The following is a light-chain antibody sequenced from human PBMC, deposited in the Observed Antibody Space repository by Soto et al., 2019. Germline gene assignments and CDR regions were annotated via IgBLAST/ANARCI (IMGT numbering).Light chain of an antibody. CDR1: QSVSSK. CDR3: QQYSSWPPWT. Sequence: EIVMTQSPATLSVSPGEGATLSCRASQSVSSKLAWYQQKPGQAPRLLIYGASARATGIPARFSGSGSGTEFTLTISSLESEDSAVYYCQQYSSWPPWTFGQGTRWIS. CDR2: GAS. V-gene: IGKV3-15*01. J-gene: IGKJ1*01.